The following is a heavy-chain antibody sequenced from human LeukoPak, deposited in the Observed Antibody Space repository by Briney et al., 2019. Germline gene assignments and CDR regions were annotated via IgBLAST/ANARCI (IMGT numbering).Heavy chain of an antibody. D-gene: IGHD3-22*01. CDR1: GGSISSYY. CDR3: ARDILLYDGSGYGYFDY. Sequence: SETLSLTCTVSGGSISSYYWSWIRQPPGKGLEWIGYIHYSGSTNYIPSLKSRVTISVDTSKNQFSLKLSSVTAADTAVYYCARDILLYDGSGYGYFDYWGEGTLVTVSS. V-gene: IGHV4-59*01. CDR2: IHYSGST. J-gene: IGHJ4*02.